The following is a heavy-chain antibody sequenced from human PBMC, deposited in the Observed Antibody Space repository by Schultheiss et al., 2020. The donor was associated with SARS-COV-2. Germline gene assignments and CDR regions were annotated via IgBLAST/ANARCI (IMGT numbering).Heavy chain of an antibody. CDR1: GGSISSYY. D-gene: IGHD6-19*01. CDR2: IYHSGST. Sequence: SETLSLTCTVSGGSISSYYWSWIRQPAGKGLEWIGSIYHSGSTYYNPSLKSRVTISVDTSKNQFSLKLSSVTAADTAVYYCARHGSSGWYQGDYWGQGTLVTVSS. V-gene: IGHV4-59*08. CDR3: ARHGSSGWYQGDY. J-gene: IGHJ4*02.